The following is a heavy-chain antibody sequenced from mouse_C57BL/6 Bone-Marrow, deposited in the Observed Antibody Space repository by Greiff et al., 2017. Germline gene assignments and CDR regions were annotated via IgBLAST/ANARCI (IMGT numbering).Heavy chain of an antibody. CDR3: ARGTTVVATDYFDD. J-gene: IGHJ2*01. D-gene: IGHD1-1*01. CDR2: INPDTGDT. V-gene: IGHV1-20*01. Sequence: VQLKESGPELVKPGASVKISCKASGYSFTGYFMNWVMQSPGKSLEWIGRINPDTGDTFYNQKFKGKATLTVDKSSSTAHLELRSLTSEDSAVYYCARGTTVVATDYFDDWGKGTTLTVSS. CDR1: GYSFTGYF.